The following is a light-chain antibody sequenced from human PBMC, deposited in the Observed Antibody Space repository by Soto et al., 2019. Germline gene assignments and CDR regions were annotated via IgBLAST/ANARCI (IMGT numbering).Light chain of an antibody. CDR2: EVS. CDR1: SSDVGTYNV. J-gene: IGLJ2*01. CDR3: CSYAGSTTYVI. V-gene: IGLV2-23*02. Sequence: QSVLTQPASVSGSPGQSITISCTGTSSDVGTYNVVSWYQQHPGKAPKLMIYEVSKRPSGVSNRFSGSKSVNTASLTISGLQAEDEADYYCCSYAGSTTYVIFGGGTKVTVL.